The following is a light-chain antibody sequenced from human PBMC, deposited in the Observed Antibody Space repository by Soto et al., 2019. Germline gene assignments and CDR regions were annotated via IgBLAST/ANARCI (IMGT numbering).Light chain of an antibody. J-gene: IGKJ3*01. CDR3: QQYNSYSPLT. CDR1: QSISSW. CDR2: KAS. Sequence: DIQMTQSPSTLSASVGDRVTITCRASQSISSWLAWYQQKPGKAPKVLIYKASSLERGVPSRFSGSGSGTDFTLTISSLQPDDFATYYCQQYNSYSPLTFGPGTKVDIK. V-gene: IGKV1-5*03.